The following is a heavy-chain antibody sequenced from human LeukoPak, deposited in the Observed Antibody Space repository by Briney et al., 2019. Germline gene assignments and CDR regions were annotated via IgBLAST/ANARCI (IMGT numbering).Heavy chain of an antibody. CDR1: GFTFSSYE. D-gene: IGHD3-9*01. CDR2: ISSSGSTI. V-gene: IGHV3-48*03. Sequence: GGSLRLSCAASGFTFSSYEMNWVRQAPGKGLEWVSYISSSGSTIYYADSVKGRFTISRDNSKNTLYLQMNSLRAEDTAVYCCAIYYDILTGREYWGQGTLVTVSS. J-gene: IGHJ4*02. CDR3: AIYYDILTGREY.